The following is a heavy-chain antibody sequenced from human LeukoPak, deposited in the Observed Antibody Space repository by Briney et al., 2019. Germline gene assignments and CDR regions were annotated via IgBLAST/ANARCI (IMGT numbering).Heavy chain of an antibody. CDR3: ARYGSGSYPDY. V-gene: IGHV4-59*08. Sequence: PSETLSLTCTVSGGSISSYYWSWIRQPPGKGLEWIGYIYYSGSTNYNPSLKSRVTISVDTSKNQFSLKLSSATAADTAVYYCARYGSGSYPDYWGQGTLVTVSS. J-gene: IGHJ4*02. D-gene: IGHD3-10*01. CDR2: IYYSGST. CDR1: GGSISSYY.